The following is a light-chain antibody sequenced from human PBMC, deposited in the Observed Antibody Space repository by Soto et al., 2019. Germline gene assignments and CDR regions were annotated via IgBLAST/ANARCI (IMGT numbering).Light chain of an antibody. CDR2: EVT. CDR1: SSDVGGYNY. Sequence: QSALTQPPSASGSPGQSVIISCTGASSDVGGYNYVSWCQQHPGKAPKLMIYEVTKRPSGVPDRFSGSKSGNTASLTVSGLQAEDEADYYCSSYAGSNNLVFGGGTKLTVL. V-gene: IGLV2-8*01. J-gene: IGLJ3*02. CDR3: SSYAGSNNLV.